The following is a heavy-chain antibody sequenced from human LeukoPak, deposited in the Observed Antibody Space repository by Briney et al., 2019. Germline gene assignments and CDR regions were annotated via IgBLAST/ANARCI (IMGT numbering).Heavy chain of an antibody. D-gene: IGHD3-22*01. CDR1: GYTFTIYY. J-gene: IGHJ3*02. CDR2: INPSGGST. V-gene: IGHV1-46*01. Sequence: ASGKASCTASGYTFTIYYIHWGRQAPGQGRGWMGIINPSGGSTSYAQKFQGRVTMTRDTSTSKVYMELSSLRSEDTAVYYCAYRDYYDSSGYYYGRAFDIWGEGTMVTVSS. CDR3: AYRDYYDSSGYYYGRAFDI.